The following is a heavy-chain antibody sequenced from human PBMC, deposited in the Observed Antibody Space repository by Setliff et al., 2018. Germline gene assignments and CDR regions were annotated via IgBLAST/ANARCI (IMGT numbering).Heavy chain of an antibody. CDR3: ARDQPGPYYNFWSGVPEP. J-gene: IGHJ4*02. CDR1: GFTFSSYS. CDR2: ISSYSSTI. D-gene: IGHD3-3*01. V-gene: IGHV3-48*01. Sequence: LRLSCAASGFTFSSYSMNWVRQAPGKGLEWVSYISSYSSTIYYADSVKGRFTISRDNAKNSVYLQMNSLRAEDTAVYYCARDQPGPYYNFWSGVPEPWGQGTLVTVSS.